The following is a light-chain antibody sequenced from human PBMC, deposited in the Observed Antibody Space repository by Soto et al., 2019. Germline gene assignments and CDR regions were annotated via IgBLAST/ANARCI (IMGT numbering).Light chain of an antibody. V-gene: IGLV3-25*03. Sequence: SYELTQPPSVSVSPGQTARITCSGDALPKQYAYWYQQKPDQAPVLVIYKDSERPSGIPERFSGSSSGTTVTFTISGVQAEDEADYYCQSADSSGTYVVFGGGTTLTVL. CDR3: QSADSSGTYVV. CDR2: KDS. J-gene: IGLJ2*01. CDR1: ALPKQY.